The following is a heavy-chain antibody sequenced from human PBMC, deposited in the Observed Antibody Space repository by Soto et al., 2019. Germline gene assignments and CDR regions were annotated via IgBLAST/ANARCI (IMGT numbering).Heavy chain of an antibody. CDR3: AREVQLERPNYYYYYYMDV. J-gene: IGHJ6*03. V-gene: IGHV1-3*01. CDR2: INAGNGNT. Sequence: GASVKVSCKASGYTFTSYAMHWVRQAPGQRLEWMGWINAGNGNTKYSQKFQGRVTITRDTSASTAYMELSSLRSEDTAVYYCAREVQLERPNYYYYYYMDVWGKGTTVTVSS. D-gene: IGHD1-1*01. CDR1: GYTFTSYA.